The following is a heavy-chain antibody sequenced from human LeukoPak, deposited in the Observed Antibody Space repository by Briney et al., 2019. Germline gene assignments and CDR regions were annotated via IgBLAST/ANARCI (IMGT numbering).Heavy chain of an antibody. CDR3: ARMSIAVAGTDY. Sequence: SETLSLTCTVSGGSISSHYWSWIRQPPGKGLEWIGSIYYSGSTYYNPSLKSRVTISVDTSKNQFSLKLSSVTAADTAVYYCARMSIAVAGTDYWGQGTLVTVSS. D-gene: IGHD6-19*01. J-gene: IGHJ4*02. CDR1: GGSISSHY. CDR2: IYYSGST. V-gene: IGHV4-59*11.